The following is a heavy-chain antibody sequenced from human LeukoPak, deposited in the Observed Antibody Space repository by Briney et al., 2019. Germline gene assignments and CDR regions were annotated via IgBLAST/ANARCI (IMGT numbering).Heavy chain of an antibody. J-gene: IGHJ4*02. CDR2: IRTSGRAI. V-gene: IGHV3-48*03. D-gene: IGHD2-2*01. CDR3: ARVFRAKRAAMDY. Sequence: GGSLRLSCAASGFTFSNYEMNWVRQAPGKGLEWVSYIRTSGRAIYYVDSVKGRFTISRDNARDSLYLQMNSLRAEDTAVYYCARVFRAKRAAMDYWGQGTLVTVSS. CDR1: GFTFSNYE.